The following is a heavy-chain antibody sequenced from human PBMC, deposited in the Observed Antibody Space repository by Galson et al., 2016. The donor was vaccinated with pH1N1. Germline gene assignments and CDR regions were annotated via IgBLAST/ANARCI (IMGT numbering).Heavy chain of an antibody. D-gene: IGHD1-7*01. CDR2: ISPDSGGT. J-gene: IGHJ6*02. CDR1: TYSFSGYY. CDR3: ATSSPHITGTTGFFGLDV. V-gene: IGHV1-2*04. Sequence: SVKVSCKASTYSFSGYYIHWVRQAPGQGLEWMGWISPDSGGTVYARKFQDWVTMTWDTSISTTYMEVTRLTSDDTAVYFCATSSPHITGTTGFFGLDVWGQGTTVTVSS.